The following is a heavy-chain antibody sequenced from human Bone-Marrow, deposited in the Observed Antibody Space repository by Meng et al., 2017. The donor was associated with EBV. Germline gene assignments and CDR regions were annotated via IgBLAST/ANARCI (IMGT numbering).Heavy chain of an antibody. V-gene: IGHV1-2*06. CDR1: GYTFTGYY. CDR3: ARRVTMVRGVITNWFDP. J-gene: IGHJ5*02. CDR2: INPNSGGT. D-gene: IGHD3-10*01. Sequence: QVQWVQSGAEVKKPGASVKVSCKASGYTFTGYYMHWVRQAPGQGLEWMGRINPNSGGTNYAQKFQGRVTMTRDTSISTAYMELSRLRSDDTAVYYCARRVTMVRGVITNWFDPWGQGTLVTVSS.